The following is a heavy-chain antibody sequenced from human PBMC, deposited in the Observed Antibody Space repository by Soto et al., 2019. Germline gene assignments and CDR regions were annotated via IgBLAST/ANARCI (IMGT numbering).Heavy chain of an antibody. J-gene: IGHJ6*02. D-gene: IGHD3-10*01. V-gene: IGHV4-39*01. Sequence: SETLSLTCIVSGGSSSSSSYYWGWIRQPPGKGLEWIGSLYYIGSAYYNPSLKSRVTISVDTSKNYFSLKLSSVTAADTAVYYCARLDKGSGIYYLFSYGMDVWGQGTTFTVSS. CDR3: ARLDKGSGIYYLFSYGMDV. CDR2: LYYIGSA. CDR1: GGSSSSSSYY.